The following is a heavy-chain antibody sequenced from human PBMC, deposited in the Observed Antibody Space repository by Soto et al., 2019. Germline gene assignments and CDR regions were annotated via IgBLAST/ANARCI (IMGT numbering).Heavy chain of an antibody. CDR2: ISYDGSNK. CDR3: AKDGTYRSGWYSNYYYYYGMDV. J-gene: IGHJ6*02. D-gene: IGHD6-19*01. CDR1: GFTFSSYG. Sequence: GALRLSCAASGFTFSSYGMHWVRQAPGKGLEWVAVISYDGSNKYYADSVKGRFTISRDNSKNTLYLQMNSLRAEDTAVYYCAKDGTYRSGWYSNYYYYYGMDVWGQGTTVTVSS. V-gene: IGHV3-30*18.